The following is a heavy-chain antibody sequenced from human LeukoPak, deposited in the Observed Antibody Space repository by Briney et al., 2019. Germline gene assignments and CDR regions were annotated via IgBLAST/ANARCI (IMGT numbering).Heavy chain of an antibody. Sequence: PGGSLRLSCAGSGFTLNDYYVNWLRQAPGKGLEWIAYISSSSRSVNYADSVKGRFTLSRDYAKNSVNLDMTSLRGEDTAIYYCARVHNTIYWGQGVLVTVSS. J-gene: IGHJ4*02. CDR2: ISSSSRSV. CDR1: GFTLNDYY. D-gene: IGHD5-24*01. V-gene: IGHV3-11*04. CDR3: ARVHNTIY.